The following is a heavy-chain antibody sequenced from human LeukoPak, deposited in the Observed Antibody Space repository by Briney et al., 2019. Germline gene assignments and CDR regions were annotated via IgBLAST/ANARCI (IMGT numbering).Heavy chain of an antibody. CDR2: INHSGST. Sequence: KSSETLSLTCAVYGGSFSGYYWSWIHQPPGKGLEWIGEINHSGSTNYNPSLKSRVTISVDTSKNQFSLKLSSVTAADTAVYYCARVKHYIWGSYRYVWFDPWGQGTLVTVSS. D-gene: IGHD3-16*02. CDR3: ARVKHYIWGSYRYVWFDP. V-gene: IGHV4-34*01. J-gene: IGHJ5*02. CDR1: GGSFSGYY.